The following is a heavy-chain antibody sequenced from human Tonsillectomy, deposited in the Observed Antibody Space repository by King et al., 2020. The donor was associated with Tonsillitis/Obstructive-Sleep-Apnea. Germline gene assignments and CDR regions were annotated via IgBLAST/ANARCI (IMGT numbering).Heavy chain of an antibody. D-gene: IGHD1-26*01. J-gene: IGHJ4*02. V-gene: IGHV4-39*02. CDR2: IYYSGNT. CDR1: GGSISSSSYY. CDR3: ARRFSGSYFDEYFDH. Sequence: LQLQESGPGLVKPSETLSLTCTVSGGSISSSSYYWDWIRQPPGKGLEWVGSIYYSGNTHYNPSLKSRVTMSVDTSKNHFSLKLSSVTAADTAVYFCARRFSGSYFDEYFDHWGQGTLVTVSS.